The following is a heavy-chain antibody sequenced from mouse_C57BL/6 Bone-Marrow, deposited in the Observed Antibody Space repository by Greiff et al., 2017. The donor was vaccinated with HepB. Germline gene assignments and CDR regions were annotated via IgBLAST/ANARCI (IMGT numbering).Heavy chain of an antibody. V-gene: IGHV1-26*01. CDR3: AHYYGSSPYYAMDY. Sequence: EVQLQQSGPELVKPGASVKISCKASGYTFTDYYMNWVKQSHGKSLEWIGDINPNNGGTSYNQKLKGKATLTVDKSSITAYMELRSLTSEDSAVYYCAHYYGSSPYYAMDYWGQGTSVTVSS. CDR1: GYTFTDYY. D-gene: IGHD1-1*01. J-gene: IGHJ4*01. CDR2: INPNNGGT.